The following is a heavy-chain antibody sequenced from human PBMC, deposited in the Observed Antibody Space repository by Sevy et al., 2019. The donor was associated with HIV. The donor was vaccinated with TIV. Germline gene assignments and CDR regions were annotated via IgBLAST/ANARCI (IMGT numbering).Heavy chain of an antibody. D-gene: IGHD3-22*01. J-gene: IGHJ4*02. CDR2: IKSKTDGGTT. CDR1: GFTFNNAW. V-gene: IGHV3-15*01. Sequence: GGSLRLSCAASGFTFNNAWMSWVRQAPGKGLEWVGRIKSKTDGGTTDYAAPVKGRFTISRDDSKNTLYLQMNSLKTEDTAVYYCTTDVLSHYDSSGYYYDFDYWGQGTLVTVSS. CDR3: TTDVLSHYDSSGYYYDFDY.